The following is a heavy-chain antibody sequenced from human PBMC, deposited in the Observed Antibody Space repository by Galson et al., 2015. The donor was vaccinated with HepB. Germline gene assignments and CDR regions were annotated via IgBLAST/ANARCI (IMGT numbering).Heavy chain of an antibody. V-gene: IGHV1-18*01. Sequence: SVKVSCKASGYTFTSYGISWVRQAPGQGLEWMGWISAYNGNTNYAQKLQGRVTMTTDTSTSTAYMELRSLRSDDTAVYYCATCQGDYYYYGMDVWGQGTTVTVSS. D-gene: IGHD3-16*01. CDR3: ATCQGDYYYYGMDV. CDR2: ISAYNGNT. J-gene: IGHJ6*02. CDR1: GYTFTSYG.